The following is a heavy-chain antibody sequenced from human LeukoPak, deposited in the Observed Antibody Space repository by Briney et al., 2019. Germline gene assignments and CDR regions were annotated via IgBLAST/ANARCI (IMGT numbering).Heavy chain of an antibody. CDR2: MSPNSGNT. CDR1: GYTFTSYD. V-gene: IGHV1-8*01. CDR3: ARTPPDYGIDY. Sequence: SVKVSCKASGYTFTSYDINWVRQATGQGLEWMGWMSPNSGNTGYAQKFQGRITMTKSTSISTAYMELSDLESEDTAVYYCARTPPDYGIDYWGQGTLVTVSS. J-gene: IGHJ4*02. D-gene: IGHD4-17*01.